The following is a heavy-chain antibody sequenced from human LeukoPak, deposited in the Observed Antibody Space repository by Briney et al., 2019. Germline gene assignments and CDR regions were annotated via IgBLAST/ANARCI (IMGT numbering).Heavy chain of an antibody. CDR2: LYSGGNT. CDR3: ATQNWGSRAFDY. D-gene: IGHD7-27*01. CDR1: GFTVSSSH. Sequence: PGGSLRLSCAVSGFTVSSSHMSWARQAPGKGLEWVSVLYSGGNTFYEDSVKGRFTISRDNSKNTLYLQMNSLRAEDTAVYYCATQNWGSRAFDYWGQGTLVTVSS. V-gene: IGHV3-66*01. J-gene: IGHJ4*02.